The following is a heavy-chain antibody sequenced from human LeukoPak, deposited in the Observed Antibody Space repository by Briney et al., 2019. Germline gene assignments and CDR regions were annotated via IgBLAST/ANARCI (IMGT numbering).Heavy chain of an antibody. J-gene: IGHJ4*02. V-gene: IGHV3-23*01. CDR3: AKWSVAGPRYFDY. CDR2: ISGSGGST. D-gene: IGHD6-19*01. Sequence: GGSLRLSCAASGFTFSSYAMSWVRQAPGKGLEWVSAISGSGGSTYYADSVKGRFTISRDNSKNTLYLQMNSLRAEGTAVYYCAKWSVAGPRYFDYWGQGTLVTVSS. CDR1: GFTFSSYA.